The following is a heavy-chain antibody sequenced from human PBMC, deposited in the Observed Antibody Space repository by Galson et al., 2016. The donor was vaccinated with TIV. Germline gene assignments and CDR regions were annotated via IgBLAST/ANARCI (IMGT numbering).Heavy chain of an antibody. Sequence: SLRLSCAASGFTFSNAWMSWVRQAPGKGLEWVGRIKSETDGGTTDYAAPVKGRFTITRDDSKNTLYLQMNTLKTEDTAVYYGHCSSNSCYVRWFDPWGQGTLVTVSS. J-gene: IGHJ5*02. D-gene: IGHD2-2*01. V-gene: IGHV3-15*01. CDR1: GFTFSNAW. CDR2: IKSETDGGTT. CDR3: HCSSNSCYVRWFDP.